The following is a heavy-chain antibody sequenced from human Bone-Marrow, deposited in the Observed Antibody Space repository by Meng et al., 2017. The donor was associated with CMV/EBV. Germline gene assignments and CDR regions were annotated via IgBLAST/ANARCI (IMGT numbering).Heavy chain of an antibody. J-gene: IGHJ6*02. CDR2: IYYSGST. CDR1: GGSISSSSYY. CDR3: ARRRHYYGMDV. Sequence: SEPLSLTCTVSGGSISSSSYYWGWIRQPPGKGLEWIGSIYYSGSTYYNPSLKSRVTISVDTSKNQFSLKLSSVTAADTAVYYCARRRHYYGMDVWGQGTRVTVSS. V-gene: IGHV4-39*01. D-gene: IGHD6-25*01.